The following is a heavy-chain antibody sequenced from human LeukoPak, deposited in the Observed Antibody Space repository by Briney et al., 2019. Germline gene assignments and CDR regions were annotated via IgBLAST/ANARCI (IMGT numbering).Heavy chain of an antibody. CDR2: ISYDGTNI. Sequence: GGSLRLSCAASGFTFTNYAIQWVRQAPGKGLEWVAVISYDGTNIYYGDSVKGRFTISRDNSKNTVYLQMNNLRAEDTAVYHCARGLTNFDASSPRVYWGQGTLVTVSS. CDR1: GFTFTNYA. V-gene: IGHV3-30*01. CDR3: ARGLTNFDASSPRVY. J-gene: IGHJ4*02. D-gene: IGHD2-8*01.